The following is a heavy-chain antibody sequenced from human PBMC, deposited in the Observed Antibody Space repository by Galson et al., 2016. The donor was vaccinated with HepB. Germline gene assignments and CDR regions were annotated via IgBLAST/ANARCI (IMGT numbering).Heavy chain of an antibody. CDR2: ISDSGGST. CDR1: GFTFSSYA. J-gene: IGHJ5*02. V-gene: IGHV3-23*01. Sequence: SLRLSCAASGFTFSSYAMSWVRQTPERGLEWVSTISDSGGSTYYADSVKGRFIISRDNSKNTLSLQMNPLRAEDTAVYYCARDRGSSTPFDPWGQGTLVTVSS. CDR3: ARDRGSSTPFDP. D-gene: IGHD2-2*01.